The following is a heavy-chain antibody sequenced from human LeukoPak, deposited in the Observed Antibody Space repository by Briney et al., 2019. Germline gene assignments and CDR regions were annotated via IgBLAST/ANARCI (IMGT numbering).Heavy chain of an antibody. J-gene: IGHJ4*02. V-gene: IGHV1-2*02. Sequence: ASVKVSCKASGYTFTSYGISWVRQAPGQRLEWMGWLNPDSGATNYAQKFQGRVTKTRNTSITTFYMELSGLRSDDTAVFYCVRSVRYTYGFYYFDSWGQGTLVTVSS. CDR1: GYTFTSYG. D-gene: IGHD5-18*01. CDR3: VRSVRYTYGFYYFDS. CDR2: LNPDSGAT.